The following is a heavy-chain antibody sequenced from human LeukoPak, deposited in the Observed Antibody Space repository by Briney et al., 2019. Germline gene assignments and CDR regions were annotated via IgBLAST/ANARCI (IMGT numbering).Heavy chain of an antibody. V-gene: IGHV4-34*01. D-gene: IGHD3-10*01. Sequence: PGGSLRLSCAASRFTFSSYEMNWVRQPPGKGLEWIGEINHSGSTNYNPSLKSRVTISVDTTKNEFSLKLSSVTAADTAVYYCARDRGDYYGSGSYYLEGDNWFDPWGQGTLVTVSS. CDR2: INHSGST. J-gene: IGHJ5*02. CDR1: RFTFSSYE. CDR3: ARDRGDYYGSGSYYLEGDNWFDP.